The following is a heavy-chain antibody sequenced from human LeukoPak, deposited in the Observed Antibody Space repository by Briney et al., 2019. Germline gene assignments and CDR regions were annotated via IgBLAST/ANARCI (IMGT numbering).Heavy chain of an antibody. D-gene: IGHD3-16*02. V-gene: IGHV3-23*01. CDR3: TSGSWTNAFDI. CDR1: GFTFSNYA. J-gene: IGHJ3*02. Sequence: GGSLRLSCAASGFTFSNYAMRWVRQAPGKGLEWVSGISGSGDSTYYADSVKGRFTISRDNSKNTLYLQMNSLRAEDTAVYYCTSGSWTNAFDIWGQGTMVTVSS. CDR2: ISGSGDST.